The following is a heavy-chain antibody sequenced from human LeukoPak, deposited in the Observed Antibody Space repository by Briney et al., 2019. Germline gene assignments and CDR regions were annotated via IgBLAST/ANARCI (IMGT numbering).Heavy chain of an antibody. Sequence: ASVKVSCKASGYTFSSYDINWVRQATGQGLEWMRRMNPNSVNTNYAQKFQGRVTMTRSTSTTTAYLELSSLRSDDTAVYYCARGGWVNDYSGALFGMDVWGQGTTVTVSS. CDR1: GYTFSSYD. V-gene: IGHV1-8*02. CDR3: ARGGWVNDYSGALFGMDV. CDR2: MNPNSVNT. D-gene: IGHD3-10*01. J-gene: IGHJ6*02.